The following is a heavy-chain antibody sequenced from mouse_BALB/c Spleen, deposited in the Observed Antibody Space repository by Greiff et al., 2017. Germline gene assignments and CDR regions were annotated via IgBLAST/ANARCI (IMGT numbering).Heavy chain of an antibody. Sequence: EVTVVESGGGLVKPGGSLKLSCAASGFAFSSYDMSWVRQTPEKRLEWVAYISSGGGSTYYPDTVKGRFTISRDNAKNTLYLQMSSLKSEDTAMYYCARLPYYYGSSYPRFWYFDVGGAGTTVTVAS. CDR2: ISSGGGST. CDR1: GFAFSSYD. D-gene: IGHD1-1*01. CDR3: ARLPYYYGSSYPRFWYFDV. V-gene: IGHV5-12-1*01. J-gene: IGHJ1*01.